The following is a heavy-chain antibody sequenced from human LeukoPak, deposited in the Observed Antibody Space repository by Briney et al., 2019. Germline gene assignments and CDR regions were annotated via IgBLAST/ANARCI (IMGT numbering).Heavy chain of an antibody. CDR2: ISYDGSNT. D-gene: IGHD2-2*02. V-gene: IGHV3-30*04. Sequence: GGSLRLSCAASGFTFSSYAMHWVRQAPGKGLEWVAVISYDGSNTYYADSVKGRFTISRDNSKSTLYLQMNSLRAEDTAVYYCARAHCSTTSCYKDYWGQGTLVTVSS. CDR1: GFTFSSYA. J-gene: IGHJ4*02. CDR3: ARAHCSTTSCYKDY.